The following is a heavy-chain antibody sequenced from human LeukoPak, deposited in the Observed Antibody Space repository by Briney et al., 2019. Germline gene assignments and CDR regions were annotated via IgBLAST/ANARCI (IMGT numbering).Heavy chain of an antibody. D-gene: IGHD6-6*01. V-gene: IGHV4-34*01. J-gene: IGHJ5*02. CDR1: GGSFSGYY. Sequence: PSETLSLTCAVYGGSFSGYYWSWIRQPPGKGLEWIGEINHSGSTNYNPSLKSRVTISVDTFKNQFSLKLSSVTAADTAVYYCARGQSGGQPVWFDPWGQGTLVTVSS. CDR2: INHSGST. CDR3: ARGQSGGQPVWFDP.